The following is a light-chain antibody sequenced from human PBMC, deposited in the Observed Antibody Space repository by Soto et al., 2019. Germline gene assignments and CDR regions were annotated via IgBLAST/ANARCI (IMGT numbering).Light chain of an antibody. Sequence: EIVMTPSPGTLSVTPGEGATLFCRASQSVRTKLAWYQQRAGQAPRLLMYGASTRATGIPDRFSGSGSGTEFTLTISSLQSEDFAVYYCQQYNSWLPITFGQGTLLEIK. J-gene: IGKJ5*01. CDR1: QSVRTK. CDR3: QQYNSWLPIT. CDR2: GAS. V-gene: IGKV3-15*01.